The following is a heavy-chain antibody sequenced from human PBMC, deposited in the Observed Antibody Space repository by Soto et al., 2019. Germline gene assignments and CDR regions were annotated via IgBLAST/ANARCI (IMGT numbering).Heavy chain of an antibody. J-gene: IGHJ6*02. Sequence: PAETLCLTRADYGGSISSHRWCSCVRQTAGQRLEWIAELYHSGSTNYKPSRTCRVSMSLNNSKTQYSQKLSSVTDVDSAVYYSERCEHIVVLPASLGALEVWGQGTTVTVSS. CDR2: LYHSGST. CDR3: ERCEHIVVLPASLGALEV. CDR1: GGSISSHRW. V-gene: IGHV4-4*02. D-gene: IGHD2-2*01.